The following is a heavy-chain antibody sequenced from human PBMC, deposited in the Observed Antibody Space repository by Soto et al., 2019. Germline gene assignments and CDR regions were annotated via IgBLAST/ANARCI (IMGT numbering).Heavy chain of an antibody. Sequence: QVQLVQSGAEVKKPGASVKVSCKASGYSFTSYGITWVRQAPGQGLEWMGWINTYNGNTNYAQKLQGRVTMTTDTSASTAYMELRSLRSDDTAVYYCAREPAAGDWFDPWGQGTLVTVSS. CDR1: GYSFTSYG. CDR2: INTYNGNT. J-gene: IGHJ5*02. V-gene: IGHV1-18*01. D-gene: IGHD6-13*01. CDR3: AREPAAGDWFDP.